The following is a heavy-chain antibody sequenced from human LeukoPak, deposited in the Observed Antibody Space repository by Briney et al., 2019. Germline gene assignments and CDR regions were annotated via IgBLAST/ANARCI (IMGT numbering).Heavy chain of an antibody. D-gene: IGHD6-13*01. Sequence: ASVKVSCKASGYTFTGYYMHWVRQAPGQGLEWMGWINPNSGGTNHAQKFQGRVTMTRDTSISTAYMELSRLRSDDTAVYYCARARSGAAAANDYWGQGTLVTVSS. CDR3: ARARSGAAAANDY. CDR1: GYTFTGYY. CDR2: INPNSGGT. V-gene: IGHV1-2*02. J-gene: IGHJ4*02.